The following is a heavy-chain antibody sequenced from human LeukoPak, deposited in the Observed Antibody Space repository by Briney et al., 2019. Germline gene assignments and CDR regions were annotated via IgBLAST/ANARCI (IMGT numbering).Heavy chain of an antibody. Sequence: SQTLSLTCTVSGGSISSGSYYWSWIRQPAGKGLESIGRIYTSGSTNYNPSLKSRVTMSVDTSKNQFSLKLSSVTAADTAVYYCARNSGDDSSGYYSRSFDYWGQGTLVTVSS. V-gene: IGHV4-61*02. J-gene: IGHJ4*02. CDR2: IYTSGST. CDR3: ARNSGDDSSGYYSRSFDY. CDR1: GGSISSGSYY. D-gene: IGHD3-22*01.